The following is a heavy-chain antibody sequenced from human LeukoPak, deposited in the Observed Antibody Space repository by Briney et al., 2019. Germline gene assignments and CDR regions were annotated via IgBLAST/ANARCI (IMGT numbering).Heavy chain of an antibody. D-gene: IGHD4-11*01. CDR3: ATYLRNTVAGYYYFES. Sequence: GGSLRLSCAASGFTFSDYYMTWIRQAPGKGLEWVSYITSSSSTIYYADSVKGRFTISRDNSKNTLYLQMNSLRAEDTAVYYCATYLRNTVAGYYYFESWGQGTLVTVSS. CDR2: ITSSSSTI. CDR1: GFTFSDYY. J-gene: IGHJ4*02. V-gene: IGHV3-11*04.